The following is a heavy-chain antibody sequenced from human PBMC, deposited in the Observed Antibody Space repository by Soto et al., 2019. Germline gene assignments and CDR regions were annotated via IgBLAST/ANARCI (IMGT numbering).Heavy chain of an antibody. Sequence: QVQLQESGPGLVKPSETLSLTCTVSGGSISSYYWSWIRKPPGTGLEWIGYIYYSGSTNYNPSLKSRVTISVDTSKNQFSLKLSSVTAADTAVYYCARRYSSAFDIWGQGTMVTVSS. CDR2: IYYSGST. CDR3: ARRYSSAFDI. D-gene: IGHD6-13*01. CDR1: GGSISSYY. V-gene: IGHV4-59*08. J-gene: IGHJ3*02.